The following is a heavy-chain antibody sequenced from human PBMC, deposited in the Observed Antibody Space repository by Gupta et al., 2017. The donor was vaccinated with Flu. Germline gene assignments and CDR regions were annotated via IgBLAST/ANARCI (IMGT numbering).Heavy chain of an antibody. CDR3: AKGRLGTDWFDP. V-gene: IGHV3-23*01. Sequence: EVQLLESGGGLVQPGGSLRLSCAASGFTFISYAISWVRQAPGKGLEWVSAISGSGGSTYYADSVKGRFTISRDNSKNTLYLQMNSLRAEDTAVYYCAKGRLGTDWFDPWGQGTLVTVSS. CDR1: GFTFISYA. D-gene: IGHD1-26*01. J-gene: IGHJ5*02. CDR2: ISGSGGST.